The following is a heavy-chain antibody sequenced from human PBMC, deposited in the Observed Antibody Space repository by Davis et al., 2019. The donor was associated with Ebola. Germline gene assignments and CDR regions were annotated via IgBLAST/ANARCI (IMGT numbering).Heavy chain of an antibody. CDR1: GFTFTSSA. V-gene: IGHV1-58*02. J-gene: IGHJ4*02. CDR2: IVVGSGNT. D-gene: IGHD3-22*01. CDR3: ARDHGSGYKEFDY. Sequence: SVKVSCKASGFTFTSSAMQWVRQARGQRLEWIGWIVVGSGNTNYAQKFQERVTITRDMSTSTAYMELSSLRSEDTAVYYCARDHGSGYKEFDYWGQGTLVTVSS.